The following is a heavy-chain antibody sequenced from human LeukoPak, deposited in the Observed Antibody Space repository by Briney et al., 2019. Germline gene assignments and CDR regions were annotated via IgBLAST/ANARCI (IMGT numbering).Heavy chain of an antibody. CDR3: ARDGTVGATYEGYYFDY. J-gene: IGHJ4*02. D-gene: IGHD1-26*01. CDR2: INIDERIT. Sequence: GGSLRLSCAASGFSFSTQRMHWVRQAPGKGLVWVSYINIDERITGYADSVKGRFTISRDNAKNTLYLQMNSLRAEDTAVYYCARDGTVGATYEGYYFDYWGQGTLVTVSS. CDR1: GFSFSTQR. V-gene: IGHV3-74*01.